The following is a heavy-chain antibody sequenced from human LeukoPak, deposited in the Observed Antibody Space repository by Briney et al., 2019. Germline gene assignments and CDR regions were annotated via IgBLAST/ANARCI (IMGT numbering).Heavy chain of an antibody. Sequence: ASVKVSCKASGYTFTSYYMHWVRQAPGQGLEWMGWISAYNGNTNYAQKLQGRVTMTTDTSTSTAYMELRSLRSDDTAVYYCAREGAGRLLWFGESRRAESGFDYWGQGTLVTVSS. CDR1: GYTFTSYY. CDR3: AREGAGRLLWFGESRRAESGFDY. CDR2: ISAYNGNT. V-gene: IGHV1-18*04. D-gene: IGHD3-10*01. J-gene: IGHJ4*02.